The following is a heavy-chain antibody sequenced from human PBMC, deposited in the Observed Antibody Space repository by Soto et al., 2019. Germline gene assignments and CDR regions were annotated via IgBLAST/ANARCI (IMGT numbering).Heavy chain of an antibody. J-gene: IGHJ6*02. Sequence: ASVKVSCKASGYTFTSYAMHWVRQAPGQRLEWMGWINAGNGNTKYSQKFQGRVTITRDTSASTAYMELSSLRSEDTAVYFCAREDDGGDRDYYGLDVWGPGTTVNVSS. V-gene: IGHV1-3*01. CDR2: INAGNGNT. CDR3: AREDDGGDRDYYGLDV. CDR1: GYTFTSYA. D-gene: IGHD2-21*02.